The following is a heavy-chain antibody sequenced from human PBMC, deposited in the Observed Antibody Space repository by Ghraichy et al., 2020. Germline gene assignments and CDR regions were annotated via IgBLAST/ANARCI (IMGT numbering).Heavy chain of an antibody. CDR3: ATTGISGSRYYYDGMHV. Sequence: GESLNISCAASGLTFSNAWMSWVRQAPGKGLEWVGFIKSKIDGGTIDYAAPVKGRFTISRDDSKNALYLQMNSLKIEDTAVYYCATTGISGSRYYYDGMHVWGQGTTVTVSS. V-gene: IGHV3-15*01. J-gene: IGHJ6*02. CDR1: GLTFSNAW. CDR2: IKSKIDGGTI. D-gene: IGHD1-20*01.